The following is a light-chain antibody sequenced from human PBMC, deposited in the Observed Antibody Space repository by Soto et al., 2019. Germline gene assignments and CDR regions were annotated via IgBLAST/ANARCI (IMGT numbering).Light chain of an antibody. Sequence: DIQMTHSPSTLSASVGDRVTITCRASQSISSWLAWYQQKPGKAPKLLIYDASSLESGVPSRFSGSGSGTEFILTISSLQPDDFATYYCQQYNSYSTFGQGTKV. J-gene: IGKJ1*01. CDR3: QQYNSYST. CDR1: QSISSW. CDR2: DAS. V-gene: IGKV1-5*01.